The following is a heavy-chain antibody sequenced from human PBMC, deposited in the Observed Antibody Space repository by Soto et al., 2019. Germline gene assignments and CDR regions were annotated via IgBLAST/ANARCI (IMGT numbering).Heavy chain of an antibody. J-gene: IGHJ5*02. CDR3: ARASPTSRRIVVEPAAIRKWFDP. D-gene: IGHD2-2*02. Sequence: QVQLQQWGAGLLKPSETLSLTCAVYGGSFSGYYWSWIRQPPGKGLEWIGEINHSGSTNYNPSLKSRVTISVDTSKNQFSLKLSSVTAADTAVYYCARASPTSRRIVVEPAAIRKWFDPWGQGTLVTVSS. CDR2: INHSGST. V-gene: IGHV4-34*01. CDR1: GGSFSGYY.